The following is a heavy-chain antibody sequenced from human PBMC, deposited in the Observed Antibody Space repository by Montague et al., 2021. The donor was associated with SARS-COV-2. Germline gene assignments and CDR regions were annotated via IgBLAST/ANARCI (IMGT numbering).Heavy chain of an antibody. Sequence: SLRLSCAASGFIFSSYEMNWVRQAPGKGLEWISYISSSGGGSTKHYTDSGKGRFTISRDNAKNSLYLQMHSLRVEDTAIYYCARDRDWDDWCGMDVWGQGTTVTVSS. D-gene: IGHD2-21*01. CDR1: GFIFSSYE. CDR2: ISSSGGGSTK. CDR3: ARDRDWDDWCGMDV. J-gene: IGHJ6*02. V-gene: IGHV3-48*03.